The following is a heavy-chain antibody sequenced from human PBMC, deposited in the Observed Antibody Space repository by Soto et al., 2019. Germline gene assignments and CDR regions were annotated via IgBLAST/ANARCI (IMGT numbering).Heavy chain of an antibody. D-gene: IGHD2-15*01. J-gene: IGHJ4*02. CDR1: GFTFSSYS. CDR2: ISSSSSSYI. V-gene: IGHV3-21*01. CDR3: ARDPADPYCSGGSCEFDY. Sequence: GGSLRLSCAASGFTFSSYSMNWVRQAPGKGLEWVSSISSSSSSYIYYADSVKGRFTISRDNAKNSLYLQMNSLRAEDTAVYYCARDPADPYCSGGSCEFDYWGQGTLVTVSS.